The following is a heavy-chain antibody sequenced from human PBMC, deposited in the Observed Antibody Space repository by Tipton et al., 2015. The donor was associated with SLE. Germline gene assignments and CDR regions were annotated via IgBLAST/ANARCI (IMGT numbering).Heavy chain of an antibody. Sequence: TLSLTCAVYGGSFSGYYWSWIRQPPGKGLEWIGEINHSGSTNYNPSLKSRVTISVDTSKNQFSLKLSSVTAADTAVFYCARSQTYYDFWNGYYGYWGQGTLVTVSS. J-gene: IGHJ4*02. CDR3: ARSQTYYDFWNGYYGY. D-gene: IGHD3-3*01. CDR1: GGSFSGYY. V-gene: IGHV4-34*01. CDR2: INHSGST.